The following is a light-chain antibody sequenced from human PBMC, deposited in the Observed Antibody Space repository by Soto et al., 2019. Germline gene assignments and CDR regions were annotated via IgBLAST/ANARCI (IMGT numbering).Light chain of an antibody. CDR1: SSDVGGYNY. CDR2: DVS. V-gene: IGLV2-11*01. CDR3: CSYAGSYNWV. Sequence: QSALTQPRSVSGSPGQSVTISCPGTSSDVGGYNYVSWYQQHPGKAPKLMIYDVSKRPSGVPDRFSGSKSGNTASLTISGLQAEDEADYSRCSYAGSYNWVFGTGTKVTVL. J-gene: IGLJ1*01.